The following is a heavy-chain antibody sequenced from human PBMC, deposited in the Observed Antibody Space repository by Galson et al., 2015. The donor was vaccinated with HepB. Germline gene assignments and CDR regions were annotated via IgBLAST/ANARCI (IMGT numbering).Heavy chain of an antibody. J-gene: IGHJ3*02. Sequence: SQRLSCAASGLTFSDHYMTWIRQAPGKGLEWVSYISSSTTIYYADSVKGRFTISRDNAKNSLYLQMNSLRAEDTAVYYCAKRYSGSRGDAFDIWGQGTMVTVSS. CDR1: GLTFSDHY. CDR2: ISSSTTI. CDR3: AKRYSGSRGDAFDI. D-gene: IGHD1-26*01. V-gene: IGHV3-69-1*01.